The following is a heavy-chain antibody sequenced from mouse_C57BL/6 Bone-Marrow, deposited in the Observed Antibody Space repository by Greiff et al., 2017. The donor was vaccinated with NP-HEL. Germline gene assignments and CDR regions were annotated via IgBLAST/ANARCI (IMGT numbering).Heavy chain of an antibody. V-gene: IGHV8-8*01. Sequence: QVTLKESGPGILQPSQTLSLTCSFSGFSLSTFGMGVGWIRQPSGKGLEWLAPIWWDDDTYYNPALKRRLTISKDTSKNQVFHKIANVDTADTATYYCAGTGLPFSTTVVAKYLDVWGKGTTVTVSS. CDR2: IWWDDDT. CDR3: AGTGLPFSTTVVAKYLDV. J-gene: IGHJ1*03. D-gene: IGHD1-1*01. CDR1: GFSLSTFGMG.